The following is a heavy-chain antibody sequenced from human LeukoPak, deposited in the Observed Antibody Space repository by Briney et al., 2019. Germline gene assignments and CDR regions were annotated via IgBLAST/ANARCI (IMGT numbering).Heavy chain of an antibody. CDR2: INRDGSEQ. Sequence: GGSLRLSCEVSGFTFSSYWMAWARHIPGKGLEWVANINRDGSEQHYVESVKGRFTISRDNGRNSLYLQMDSLRVDDTAVYYCAKVGAWELQRVFENWGQGTLVTVSS. J-gene: IGHJ4*02. V-gene: IGHV3-7*01. D-gene: IGHD1-26*01. CDR3: AKVGAWELQRVFEN. CDR1: GFTFSSYW.